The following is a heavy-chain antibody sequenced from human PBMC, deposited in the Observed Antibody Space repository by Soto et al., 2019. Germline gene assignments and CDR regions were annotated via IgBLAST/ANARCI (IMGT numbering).Heavy chain of an antibody. CDR2: IDPSDSQT. CDR1: GNSFAGYW. D-gene: IGHD3-22*01. CDR3: ARQIYDSDTGPNFQYYFDS. J-gene: IGHJ4*02. Sequence: GESLKISCKGSGNSFAGYWITWLRQKPGKGLEWMGRIDPSDSQTYYSPSFRGHVTISVTKSITTVFLQWSSLRASDTAMYYCARQIYDSDTGPNFQYYFDSWGQGTPVTVSS. V-gene: IGHV5-10-1*01.